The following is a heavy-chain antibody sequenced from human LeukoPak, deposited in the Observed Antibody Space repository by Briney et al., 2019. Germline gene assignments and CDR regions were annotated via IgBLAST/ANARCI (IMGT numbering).Heavy chain of an antibody. J-gene: IGHJ6*03. CDR2: IYYSGST. CDR1: GGSISSYY. Sequence: SETLSLTCTVSGGSISSYYWSWIRQPPGKGLEWIGYIYYSGSTNYNPSLKSRVTISVDTSKNQFSLKLSSVTAADTAVYYCAREVEEDYYYYYMDVWGKGTTVIVSS. D-gene: IGHD5-24*01. CDR3: AREVEEDYYYYYMDV. V-gene: IGHV4-59*01.